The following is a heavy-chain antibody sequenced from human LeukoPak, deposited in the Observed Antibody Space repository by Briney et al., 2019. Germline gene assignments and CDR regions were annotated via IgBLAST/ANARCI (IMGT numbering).Heavy chain of an antibody. CDR1: GDSIRGYY. CDR2: VYYSGKI. J-gene: IGHJ4*02. V-gene: IGHV4-59*01. Sequence: PSETLSLTCTGSGDSIRGYYWSWLRQPPGKGLEWIGNVYYSGKINYNSSLESRVTLSVDTSKNQFSLKLTSVTAADTAVYFCATARELAFMAYYFDYWGQGTLATVSS. D-gene: IGHD3-9*01. CDR3: ATARELAFMAYYFDY.